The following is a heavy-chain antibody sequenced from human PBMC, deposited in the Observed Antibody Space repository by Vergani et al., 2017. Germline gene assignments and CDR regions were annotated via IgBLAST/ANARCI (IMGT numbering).Heavy chain of an antibody. Sequence: QLQLQESGPGLVKPSETLPLTCTVSGGSISSSSSYWGWIRQPPGKGLEWIGSIYYSGSTYYNPSLKSRVTISVDTSKNRFSLKLSSVTAADTAVYYCARQESCSGGSCYAMLWYFDLWGRGTLVTVSS. V-gene: IGHV4-39*01. CDR1: GGSISSSSSY. CDR3: ARQESCSGGSCYAMLWYFDL. CDR2: IYYSGST. D-gene: IGHD2-15*01. J-gene: IGHJ2*01.